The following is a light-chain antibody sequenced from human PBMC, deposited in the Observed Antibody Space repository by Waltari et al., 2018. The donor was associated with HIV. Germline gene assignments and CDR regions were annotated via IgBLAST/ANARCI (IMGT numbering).Light chain of an antibody. J-gene: IGLJ3*02. CDR3: AAWDDTRGGLWV. V-gene: IGLV1-47*01. CDR2: RNN. Sequence: QSVLTQPPSTSGTPGQRVTISCFGSSSNIGSNYVYWYQQIPGTAPKLLIYRNNRRPSGVPDRFSGSKSGTSASLAISGLRSEDEGDYSCAAWDDTRGGLWVFGGGTKVTVL. CDR1: SSNIGSNY.